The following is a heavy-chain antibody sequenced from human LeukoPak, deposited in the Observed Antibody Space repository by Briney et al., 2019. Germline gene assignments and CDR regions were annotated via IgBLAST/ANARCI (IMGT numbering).Heavy chain of an antibody. J-gene: IGHJ4*02. V-gene: IGHV3-53*04. Sequence: GGSLRLSCAASGFTVSSNYMSWVRRASGKGLEWVSVIYSGGSTYYADSVKGRFTISRHNSKNTLYLQMNSLRAEDTAVYYCARDLSGYSYGFDYWGQGTLVTVSS. CDR1: GFTVSSNY. CDR2: IYSGGST. D-gene: IGHD5-18*01. CDR3: ARDLSGYSYGFDY.